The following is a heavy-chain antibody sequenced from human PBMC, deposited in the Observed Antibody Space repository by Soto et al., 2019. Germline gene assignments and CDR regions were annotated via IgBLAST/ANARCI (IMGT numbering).Heavy chain of an antibody. J-gene: IGHJ6*02. CDR1: GDSVSSNSAA. CDR3: ALYSNYPYYGMDV. CDR2: TYYRSKWYN. V-gene: IGHV6-1*01. D-gene: IGHD4-4*01. Sequence: SQTLSLTCAISGDSVSSNSAAWNWISQSPSRGLEWLGRTYYRSKWYNDYAVSVKSRITINPDTSKNQFSLQLNSVTPEDTAVYYCALYSNYPYYGMDVWGQGTTVTVSS.